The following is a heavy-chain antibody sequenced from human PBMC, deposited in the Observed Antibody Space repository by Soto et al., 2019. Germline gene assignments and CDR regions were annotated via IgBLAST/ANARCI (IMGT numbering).Heavy chain of an antibody. CDR1: GFTFSRYW. D-gene: IGHD3-3*01. CDR3: ARLRGDTITSLDY. Sequence: EVQLVESGGDLVQPGGFLRLSCATSGFTFSRYWMHWVRQVPGKGLVWVSRINSDGSSISYSDSVKGRFTISRDNAKNTLYLQMNRLGVEDTAVYYCARLRGDTITSLDYWGQGTLVTVSS. J-gene: IGHJ4*02. V-gene: IGHV3-74*01. CDR2: INSDGSSI.